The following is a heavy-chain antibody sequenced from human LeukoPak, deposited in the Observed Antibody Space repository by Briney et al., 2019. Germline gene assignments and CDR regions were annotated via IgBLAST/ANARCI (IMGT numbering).Heavy chain of an antibody. CDR2: ISGSGGST. J-gene: IGHJ6*03. CDR3: AKGVDFWSGYYLGAQAYYMDV. Sequence: GGSLRLSSAASGFTFSSYAMSWVRQAPGKGLEWVSAISGSGGSTYYADSVKGRFTISRDNSKNTLYLQMNRLRAEDTAVYYCAKGVDFWSGYYLGAQAYYMDVWGKGTTVTVSS. D-gene: IGHD3-3*01. CDR1: GFTFSSYA. V-gene: IGHV3-23*01.